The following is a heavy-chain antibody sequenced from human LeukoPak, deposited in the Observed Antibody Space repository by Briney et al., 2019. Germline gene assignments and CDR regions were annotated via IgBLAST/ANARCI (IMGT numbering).Heavy chain of an antibody. CDR1: GFAFSSYQ. J-gene: IGHJ3*02. CDR2: INSDGSTT. V-gene: IGHV3-74*01. Sequence: GGSLTLSCAASGFAFSSYQMHWVRQAPGKGLVWVSRINSDGSTTSYADSVKRRFTISRDNAKNTLYLQMNSLRAEDTAVYYCARWRGALDAFDIWGQGTMVTVPS. CDR3: ARWRGALDAFDI. D-gene: IGHD1-26*01.